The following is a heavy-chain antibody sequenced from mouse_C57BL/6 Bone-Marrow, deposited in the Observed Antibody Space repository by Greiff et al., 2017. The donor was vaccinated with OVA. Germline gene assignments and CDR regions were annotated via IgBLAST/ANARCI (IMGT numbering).Heavy chain of an antibody. CDR1: GFTFSDYY. Sequence: EVQVVESEGGLVQPGSSMKLSCTASGFTFSDYYMAWVRQVPEKGLEWVANINYDGSSTYYLDSLKSRFIISRDNAKNILYLQMSSLKSEDTATYYCARGDGYYDAMDYWGQGTSVTVSS. CDR2: INYDGSST. D-gene: IGHD2-3*01. V-gene: IGHV5-16*01. CDR3: ARGDGYYDAMDY. J-gene: IGHJ4*01.